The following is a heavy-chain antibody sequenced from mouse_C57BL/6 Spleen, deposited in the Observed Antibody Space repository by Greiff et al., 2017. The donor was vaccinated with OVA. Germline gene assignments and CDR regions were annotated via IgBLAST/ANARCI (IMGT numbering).Heavy chain of an antibody. Sequence: DVKLQESGPELVKPGASVKIPCKASGYTFTDYNMDWVKQSHGKSLEWIGDINPNNGGTIYNQKFKGKATLTVDKSSSTAYMELRSLTSEDTAVYYCARSRGSNYYFDYWGQGTTLTVSS. CDR2: INPNNGGT. V-gene: IGHV1-18*01. CDR1: GYTFTDYN. D-gene: IGHD2-5*01. J-gene: IGHJ2*01. CDR3: ARSRGSNYYFDY.